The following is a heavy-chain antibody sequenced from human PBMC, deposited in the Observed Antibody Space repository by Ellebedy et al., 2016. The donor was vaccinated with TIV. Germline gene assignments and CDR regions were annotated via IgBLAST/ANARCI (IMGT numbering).Heavy chain of an antibody. J-gene: IGHJ4*02. V-gene: IGHV3-30*03. CDR2: ISYDGSNK. CDR3: ARESNSGGYFDY. CDR1: GFTFSSYG. D-gene: IGHD4-23*01. Sequence: PGGSLRLSCAASGFTFSSYGMHWVRQAPGKGLEWVAVISYDGSNKYYADSVKGRFTISRDNSKNTLYLQMNSLRAEDTAVYYCARESNSGGYFDYWGQGTLVTVSS.